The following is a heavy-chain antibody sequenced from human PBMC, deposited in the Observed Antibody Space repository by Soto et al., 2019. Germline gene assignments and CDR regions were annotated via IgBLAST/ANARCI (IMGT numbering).Heavy chain of an antibody. J-gene: IGHJ4*02. CDR1: GYTFTSYG. Sequence: QVQLVQSGAEVKKPGASVKVSCKASGYTFTSYGISWVRQAPGQGLEWMGWISAYNGNTNYAQKLQGRVTMTTDTSTSTDYMELRGLRSDDTAVDYCARFYDYVWGVSLAYGGQGTLVTVSS. CDR2: ISAYNGNT. CDR3: ARFYDYVWGVSLAY. D-gene: IGHD3-16*01. V-gene: IGHV1-18*01.